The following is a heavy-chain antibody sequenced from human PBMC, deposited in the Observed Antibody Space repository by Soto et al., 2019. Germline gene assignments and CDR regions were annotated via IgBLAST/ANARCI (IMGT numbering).Heavy chain of an antibody. Sequence: PSETLSLTCTVARSSFKSGSYSWSWIRQPPGKGLEWIGYVYHTGRTSYNPSLKSRVSISMDTSKNQFSLNLDSVTAADTAVYFCARDFAYFDSWGQGTLVTVSS. J-gene: IGHJ4*02. D-gene: IGHD3-3*01. CDR1: RSSFKSGSYS. CDR3: ARDFAYFDS. V-gene: IGHV4-61*01. CDR2: VYHTGRT.